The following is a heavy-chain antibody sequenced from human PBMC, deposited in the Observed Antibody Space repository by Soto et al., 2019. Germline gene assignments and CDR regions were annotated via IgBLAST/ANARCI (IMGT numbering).Heavy chain of an antibody. CDR1: VGTVNTHL. V-gene: IGHV3-23*01. Sequence: SAAASVGTVNTHLPRWGPQAPGKGLEWVSRISGIGDVTYYGDSVKGRFTISRDSSSSTVYLEMKNLRGEDPAVYFCTRSRGFGGMDVWGQGTTVTVSS. D-gene: IGHD3-22*01. CDR3: TRSRGFGGMDV. J-gene: IGHJ6*02. CDR2: ISGIGDVT.